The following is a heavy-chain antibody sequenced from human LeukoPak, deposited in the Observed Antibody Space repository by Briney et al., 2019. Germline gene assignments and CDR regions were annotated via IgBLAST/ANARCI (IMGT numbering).Heavy chain of an antibody. Sequence: GRSLRLSCAAPGFIFSSYNMHWVRQAPGKGLEWVAIIWYDGSNKYCADSVKGRFTISRDNSKKTLYLQMNSLRAEDTAVYYCAGSGYPEGLDFWGQGTLVTVSS. CDR1: GFIFSSYN. CDR2: IWYDGSNK. D-gene: IGHD3-22*01. V-gene: IGHV3-33*01. CDR3: AGSGYPEGLDF. J-gene: IGHJ4*02.